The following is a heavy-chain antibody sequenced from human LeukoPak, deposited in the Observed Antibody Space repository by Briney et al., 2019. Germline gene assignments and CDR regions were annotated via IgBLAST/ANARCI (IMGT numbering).Heavy chain of an antibody. D-gene: IGHD3-22*01. CDR1: GFSVSANY. CDR2: IYTSGST. CDR3: VKAHDSDSSFAY. Sequence: GSLRLSCAASGFSVSANYMTWVRQAPGKGLEWVSLIYTSGSTFYADSVRGRFTISRDNSENTLYLDMNSLTAGDTAIYYCVKAHDSDSSFAYWGQGTLVTVSS. J-gene: IGHJ4*02. V-gene: IGHV3-53*01.